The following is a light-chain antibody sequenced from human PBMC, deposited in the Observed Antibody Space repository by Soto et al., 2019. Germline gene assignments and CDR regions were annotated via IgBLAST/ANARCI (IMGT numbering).Light chain of an antibody. CDR1: SSDVGGYSY. J-gene: IGLJ1*01. Sequence: QTLLSEPASLSGSPGQSITISCTGTSSDVGGYSYVSWYQHHPGKAPKLIIYEVSDRPSGVSNRFSGSKSGNTASLTISGLQAEDAADYYCSSYTISSTYVFGTGTKVTVL. CDR2: EVS. CDR3: SSYTISSTYV. V-gene: IGLV2-14*01.